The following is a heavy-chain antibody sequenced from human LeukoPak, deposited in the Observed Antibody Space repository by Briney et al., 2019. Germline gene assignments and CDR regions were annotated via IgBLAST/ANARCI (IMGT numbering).Heavy chain of an antibody. D-gene: IGHD1-1*01. CDR1: GFTFSSYW. V-gene: IGHV3-74*01. J-gene: IGHJ6*02. CDR3: AKDPTGTAYYYGMDV. CDR2: INSDGSST. Sequence: GGSLRLSCAASGFTFSSYWMPWVRQAPGKGLVWVSRINSDGSSTSYADSVKGRFTISRDNSKNSLYLQTNSLRTEDTALYYCAKDPTGTAYYYGMDVWGQGTTVTVSS.